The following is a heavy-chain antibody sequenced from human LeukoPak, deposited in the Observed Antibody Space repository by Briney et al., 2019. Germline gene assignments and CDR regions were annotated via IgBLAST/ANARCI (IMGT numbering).Heavy chain of an antibody. V-gene: IGHV3-21*01. CDR3: ARDSNYCGGDCYYFSEQLGRNNWFDP. CDR2: ISSSSSYI. Sequence: GGSLRLSCAASGFTFSSYSMNWVRQAPGKGLEWVSSISSSSSYIYYADSVKGRFTISRDNAKNSLYLQMNSLRAEDTAVYYCARDSNYCGGDCYYFSEQLGRNNWFDPWGQGTLVTVSS. CDR1: GFTFSSYS. D-gene: IGHD2-21*02. J-gene: IGHJ5*02.